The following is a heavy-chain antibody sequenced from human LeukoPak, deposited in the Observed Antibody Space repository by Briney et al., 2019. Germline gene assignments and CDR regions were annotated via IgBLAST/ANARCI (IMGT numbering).Heavy chain of an antibody. D-gene: IGHD3-10*01. CDR3: AKEYDSGGYGAYFDY. CDR1: GFTFSTFW. Sequence: GGSLRLSCAVSGFTFSTFWMTWVRQAPGKGLEWVAVISFDGRTKYYADSVKGRVTLSRDNSRNTLDLQMNSLGPEDTAVYYCAKEYDSGGYGAYFDYWGRGTLVTVSS. CDR2: ISFDGRTK. V-gene: IGHV3-30*18. J-gene: IGHJ4*02.